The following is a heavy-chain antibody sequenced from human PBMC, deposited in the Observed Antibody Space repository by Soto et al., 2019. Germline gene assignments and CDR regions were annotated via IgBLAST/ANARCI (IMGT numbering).Heavy chain of an antibody. CDR3: ARRDGISLNYYYYGMDV. D-gene: IGHD1-20*01. J-gene: IGHJ6*02. V-gene: IGHV5-51*01. CDR1: GYNFTNYW. CDR2: IYPGDSDA. Sequence: GGSLKNSCKGSGYNFTNYWVAWVRQMPGKSLEWMGIIYPGDSDATYSPSFQGQVTISVDKSISTAYLQWSSLKASDTAIYYCARRDGISLNYYYYGMDVWGQGTTVTVSS.